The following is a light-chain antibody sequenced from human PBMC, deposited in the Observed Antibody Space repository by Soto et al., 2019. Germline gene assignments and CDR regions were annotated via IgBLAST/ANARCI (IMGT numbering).Light chain of an antibody. CDR2: GAS. CDR3: QQYNKWPRT. V-gene: IGKV3-15*01. Sequence: EILMTQSPATLSMSPGERASLSCRASQSVSSNLAWYQQKPGQAPRLLIYGASTRATGIPARFSGSGSGTEFTLTISSLQSEDFAVYSCQQYNKWPRTFGQGTKVDIK. J-gene: IGKJ1*01. CDR1: QSVSSN.